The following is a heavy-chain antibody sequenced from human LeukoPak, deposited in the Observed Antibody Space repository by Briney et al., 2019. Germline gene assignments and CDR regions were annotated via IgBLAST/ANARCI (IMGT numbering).Heavy chain of an antibody. Sequence: SETLSLTCAVYGGSFSGYYWSWIRQPPGKGLEWIGEINHSGSTNYNLSLKSRVTISVDTSKNQFSLKLSSVTAADTAVYYCARGGPMWASGSYDYWGQGTLVTVSS. J-gene: IGHJ4*02. CDR1: GGSFSGYY. V-gene: IGHV4-34*01. CDR2: INHSGST. CDR3: ARGGPMWASGSYDY. D-gene: IGHD1-26*01.